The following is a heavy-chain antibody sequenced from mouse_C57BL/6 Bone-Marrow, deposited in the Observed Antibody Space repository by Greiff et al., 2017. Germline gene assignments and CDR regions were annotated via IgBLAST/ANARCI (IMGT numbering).Heavy chain of an antibody. D-gene: IGHD1-1*01. CDR3: ERGAYGSSYWYFDV. CDR2: ISSGGSYT. J-gene: IGHJ1*03. V-gene: IGHV5-6*02. Sequence: EVMLVESGGDLVKPGGSLKLSCAASGFTFSSYGMSWVRQTPDKRLEWVATISSGGSYTYYPDSVKGRFTISRDNAKNTLYLQMSSLKSEDTAMYYCERGAYGSSYWYFDVWGTGTTVTVSS. CDR1: GFTFSSYG.